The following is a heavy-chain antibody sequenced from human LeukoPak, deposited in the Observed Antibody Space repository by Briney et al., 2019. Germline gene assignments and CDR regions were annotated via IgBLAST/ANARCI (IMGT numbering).Heavy chain of an antibody. J-gene: IGHJ6*02. Sequence: ASVKVSCKASGYTFTSSGISWVRQAPGQGLEWMGWISAYNVNTNYAQKLQGRVTMTTDTSTSTAYMELRSLRSDNTAVYYCARDGSGSYSLLYYYYGMDVWGQGTTVTVSS. CDR2: ISAYNVNT. CDR1: GYTFTSSG. CDR3: ARDGSGSYSLLYYYYGMDV. V-gene: IGHV1-18*01. D-gene: IGHD3-10*01.